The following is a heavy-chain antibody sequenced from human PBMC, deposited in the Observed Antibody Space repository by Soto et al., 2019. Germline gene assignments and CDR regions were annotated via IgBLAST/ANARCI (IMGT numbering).Heavy chain of an antibody. V-gene: IGHV4-4*02. CDR2: IFHSGST. D-gene: IGHD1-26*01. CDR3: ARDGWEWLHSGGGWFDP. CDR1: GDSISNFHW. J-gene: IGHJ5*02. Sequence: VQLHESGPGLVKASGTLSLTCAVSGDSISNFHWWTWLRQPPGRGLEWIGEIFHSGSTTYNPSLKGRVTISADKSTNQFSLTLNSVTAADTAVYYCARDGWEWLHSGGGWFDPWGPGILVIVSS.